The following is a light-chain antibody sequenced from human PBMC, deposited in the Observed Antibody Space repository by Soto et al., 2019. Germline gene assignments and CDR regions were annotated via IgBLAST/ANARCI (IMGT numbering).Light chain of an antibody. Sequence: QAVVTQPPSASGSPGQSVTISCTGTSSDGGGYNYVSWYQQYPGKVPKLMIYEVNKRPSGVPDRFSGSKSGNTASLTVSGLQAEDEADYYCTSYAGGNNVFGTGTKVTVL. CDR1: SSDGGGYNY. V-gene: IGLV2-8*01. CDR3: TSYAGGNNV. CDR2: EVN. J-gene: IGLJ1*01.